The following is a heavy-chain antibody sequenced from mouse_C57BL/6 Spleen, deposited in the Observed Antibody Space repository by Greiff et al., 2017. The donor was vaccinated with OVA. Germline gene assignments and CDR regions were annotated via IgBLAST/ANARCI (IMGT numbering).Heavy chain of an antibody. CDR2: INPNYGTT. D-gene: IGHD4-1*01. J-gene: IGHJ3*01. V-gene: IGHV1-39*01. Sequence: EVKLVESGPELVKPGASVKISCKASGYSFTDYNMNWVKQSNGKSLEWIGVINPNYGTTSYNQKFKGKATLTVDQSSSTAYMQLNSLTSEDSAVYYCARSELGRTWFAYWGQGTLVTVSA. CDR1: GYSFTDYN. CDR3: ARSELGRTWFAY.